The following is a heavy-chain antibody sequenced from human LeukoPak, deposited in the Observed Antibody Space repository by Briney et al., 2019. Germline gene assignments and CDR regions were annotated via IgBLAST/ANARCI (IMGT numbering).Heavy chain of an antibody. V-gene: IGHV3-7*01. D-gene: IGHD2-2*01. CDR3: ASISAPAALYCYYMDV. CDR2: IRQDGGDQ. Sequence: GGSLRLSCEASGFTFSGHRMTWVRQAPGKGLEWVANIRQDGGDQYYVDSVKGRFTISRDNAKNSVYLQMNSLRAEDTAVYYCASISAPAALYCYYMDVWGKGTTVTVSS. CDR1: GFTFSGHR. J-gene: IGHJ6*03.